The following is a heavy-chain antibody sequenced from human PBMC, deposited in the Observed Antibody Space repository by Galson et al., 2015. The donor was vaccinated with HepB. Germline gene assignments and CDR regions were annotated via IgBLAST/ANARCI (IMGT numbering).Heavy chain of an antibody. CDR1: GFTFSSST. Sequence: QSGAEVKKPGASVKVSCKASGFTFSSSTVQWVRQAPGQGLEWMGWISVYNGDTNYAQKFQGRVTMTTDTSTSTAYMELRSLRSDDTAVYYCARVASGPFNWFDPWGQGTLVTVSS. D-gene: IGHD6-25*01. V-gene: IGHV1-18*01. J-gene: IGHJ5*02. CDR3: ARVASGPFNWFDP. CDR2: ISVYNGDT.